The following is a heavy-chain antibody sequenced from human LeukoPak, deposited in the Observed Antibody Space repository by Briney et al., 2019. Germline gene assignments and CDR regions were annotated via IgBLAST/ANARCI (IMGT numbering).Heavy chain of an antibody. J-gene: IGHJ4*02. Sequence: PGGSLRLSCAASGFTFSSYWMHRVRQAPGKGLVWVSRINSDGSSTSYADSAKGRFTISRDNAKNTLYLQMNSLRAEDTAVYYCARGDTAMAYFDYWGQGTLVTVSS. CDR3: ARGDTAMAYFDY. D-gene: IGHD5-18*01. V-gene: IGHV3-74*01. CDR2: INSDGSST. CDR1: GFTFSSYW.